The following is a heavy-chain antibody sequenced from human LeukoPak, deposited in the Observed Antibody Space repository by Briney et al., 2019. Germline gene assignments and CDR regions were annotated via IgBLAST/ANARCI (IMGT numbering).Heavy chain of an antibody. Sequence: GGSLRLSCAASGFTFSNYGMSWVRQAPGKGLEWVSAISGSGGSTYYADSVKGRFTISRDNSKNTLFLQMNSLRAEDTALYYCAKGTVYSGYADFDYWGQGTLVTVSS. CDR2: ISGSGGST. J-gene: IGHJ4*02. D-gene: IGHD5-12*01. CDR1: GFTFSNYG. V-gene: IGHV3-23*01. CDR3: AKGTVYSGYADFDY.